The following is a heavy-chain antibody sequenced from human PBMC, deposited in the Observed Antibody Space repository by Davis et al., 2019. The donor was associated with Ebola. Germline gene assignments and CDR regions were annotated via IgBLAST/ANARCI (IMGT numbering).Heavy chain of an antibody. Sequence: PGGSLRLSCAASGFTFSSYAMSWVRQAPGKGLEWVSAISGSGGSTYYADSVKGRFTISRDNSKNTLYLQMNSLRAEDTAVYYCAKGVPPFYYDSSGYGGYYFDYWGQGTLVTVSS. J-gene: IGHJ4*02. V-gene: IGHV3-23*01. CDR3: AKGVPPFYYDSSGYGGYYFDY. D-gene: IGHD3-22*01. CDR2: ISGSGGST. CDR1: GFTFSSYA.